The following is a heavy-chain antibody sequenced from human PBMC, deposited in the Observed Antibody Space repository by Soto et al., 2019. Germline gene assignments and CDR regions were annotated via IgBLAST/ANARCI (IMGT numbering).Heavy chain of an antibody. CDR1: GFTFSSYW. J-gene: IGHJ5*02. CDR2: INSDGSST. V-gene: IGHV3-74*01. D-gene: IGHD2-15*01. CDR3: ARGCSGGSCYPTT. Sequence: GGSLRLSCAASGFTFSSYWMHWVRQAPGKGLVWVSRINSDGSSTSYADSVKGRFTISRDNAKNTKKLQMNSLRAEDTAVYYCARGCSGGSCYPTTWGQGTLVTVSS.